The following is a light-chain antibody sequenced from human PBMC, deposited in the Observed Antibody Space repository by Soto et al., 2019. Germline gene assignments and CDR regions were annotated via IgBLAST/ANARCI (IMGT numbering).Light chain of an antibody. Sequence: DIQMTQSPSTLSASVGDRVTITCRASQSISSWLAWYQQKPGKAPKLLIYKASSLESGVPSRFSGSGSGTEFTLTISSLKPDDFATYYCQQYDLYPWTFGQGTKVEI. V-gene: IGKV1-5*03. CDR2: KAS. CDR3: QQYDLYPWT. CDR1: QSISSW. J-gene: IGKJ1*01.